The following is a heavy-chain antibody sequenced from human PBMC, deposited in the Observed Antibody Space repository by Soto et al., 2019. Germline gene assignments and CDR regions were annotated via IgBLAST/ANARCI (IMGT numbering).Heavy chain of an antibody. D-gene: IGHD3-3*01. Sequence: PVGSLRLSCVVSGFTLSRNRMTWVRQAPGQGLEWVSDLYFYGSANYADSVRGRFTISKDDSKNTLFLQMNNPRAEDTAVYYCARVGTSESFFDYWGQGTLVTVSS. J-gene: IGHJ4*02. V-gene: IGHV3-53*01. CDR3: ARVGTSESFFDY. CDR2: LYFYGSA. CDR1: GFTLSRNR.